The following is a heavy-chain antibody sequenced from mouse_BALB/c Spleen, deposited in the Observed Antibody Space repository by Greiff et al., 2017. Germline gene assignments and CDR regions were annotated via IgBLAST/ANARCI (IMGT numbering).Heavy chain of an antibody. V-gene: IGHV5-9-4*01. Sequence: DVKLVESGGGLVKPGGSLKLSCAASGFTFSSYAMSWVRQSPEKRLEWVAEISSGGSYTYYPDTVTGRFTISRDNAKNTLYLEMSSLRSEDTAMYYCAREGTYYHAMDYWGQGTSVTVSS. CDR1: GFTFSSYA. CDR3: AREGTYYHAMDY. CDR2: ISSGGSYT. D-gene: IGHD5-1*01. J-gene: IGHJ4*01.